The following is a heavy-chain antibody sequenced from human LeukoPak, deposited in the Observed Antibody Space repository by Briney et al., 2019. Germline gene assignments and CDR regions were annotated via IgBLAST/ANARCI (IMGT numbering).Heavy chain of an antibody. J-gene: IGHJ4*02. CDR2: IYYRSKWYS. D-gene: IGHD3-9*01. CDR1: GDSVSGNRAT. Sequence: LSQTLSLTCAISGDSVSGNRATWNWLRQSPSRGLEWLGRIYYRSKWYSDYAVSVKGRITINPDTSKNQFSLLLNSVTPEDTAVYLCGRAEHDWGSDYWGQGTLVTVSS. V-gene: IGHV6-1*01. CDR3: GRAEHDWGSDY.